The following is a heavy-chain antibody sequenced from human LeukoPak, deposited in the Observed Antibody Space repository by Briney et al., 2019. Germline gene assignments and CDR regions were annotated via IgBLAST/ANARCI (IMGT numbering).Heavy chain of an antibody. CDR1: GFTFSQYS. CDR2: INTRGNDK. J-gene: IGHJ4*02. CDR3: AREGSIHQELDY. D-gene: IGHD1-26*01. V-gene: IGHV3-21*01. Sequence: GRSLRLSCAASGFTFSQYSMNWVRQAPGKGLEWVSSINTRGNDKYYEDSVKGRFTIARDNARNSLYLQMNGLRAEDTALYYCAREGSIHQELDYWGQGTLVTVSS.